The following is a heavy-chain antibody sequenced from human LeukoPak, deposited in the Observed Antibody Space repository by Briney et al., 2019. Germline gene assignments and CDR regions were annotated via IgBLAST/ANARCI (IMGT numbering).Heavy chain of an antibody. CDR2: INHSGST. CDR1: GGSFSGYY. V-gene: IGHV4-34*01. J-gene: IGHJ4*02. Sequence: KPSETLSLTCAVYGGSFSGYYWSWIRQPPGKGLEWIGEINHSGSTNYNPSLKSRVTISVDTSKSQFSLKLSSVTAADTAVYYCARGYSGSYPYYFDYWGQGTLVTVSS. D-gene: IGHD1-26*01. CDR3: ARGYSGSYPYYFDY.